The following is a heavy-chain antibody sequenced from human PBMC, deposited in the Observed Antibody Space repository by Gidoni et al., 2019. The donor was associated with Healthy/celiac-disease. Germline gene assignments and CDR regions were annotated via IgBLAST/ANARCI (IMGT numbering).Heavy chain of an antibody. CDR1: GYTFPSYA. D-gene: IGHD6-13*01. CDR3: ARMLRGSSWYGYDY. CDR2: INAGNGNT. Sequence: QVQLVQSGAEVKKPGASVKVSCKASGYTFPSYAMHWVRQAPGQRLEWMGWINAGNGNTKYSQKFQGRVTITRDTSASTAYMELSSLRSEDTAVYYCARMLRGSSWYGYDYWGQGTLVTVSS. J-gene: IGHJ4*02. V-gene: IGHV1-3*01.